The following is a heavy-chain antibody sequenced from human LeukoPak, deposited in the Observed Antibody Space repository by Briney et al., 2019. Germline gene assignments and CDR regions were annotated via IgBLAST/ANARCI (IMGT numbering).Heavy chain of an antibody. J-gene: IGHJ4*02. Sequence: GGSLRLSCAASGFTFSSYAMSWVRQAPGKGLEWVSGISGSGGMIYYADSVKGRFTISRDNSKNTLYLQMNSLRAEDTAVYYCAKWGVRWFGEPSLYYFDYWGQGTLVTVSS. CDR1: GFTFSSYA. V-gene: IGHV3-23*01. D-gene: IGHD3-10*01. CDR2: ISGSGGMI. CDR3: AKWGVRWFGEPSLYYFDY.